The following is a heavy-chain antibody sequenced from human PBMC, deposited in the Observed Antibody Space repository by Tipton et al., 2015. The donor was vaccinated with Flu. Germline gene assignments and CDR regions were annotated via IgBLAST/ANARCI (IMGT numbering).Heavy chain of an antibody. D-gene: IGHD3-16*01. J-gene: IGHJ4*02. CDR3: AKTDSSGYDYARRFDY. CDR1: GFTFSYFA. CDR2: ISGGGGST. V-gene: IGHV3-23*01. Sequence: SLRLSCAASGFTFSYFAMIWVRQAPGKGLEWVSTISGGGGSTYYADSVKGRFTISRDNSKNTLYLQMNSLRTEDTAVYYCAKTDSSGYDYARRFDYWGQGTLVTVSS.